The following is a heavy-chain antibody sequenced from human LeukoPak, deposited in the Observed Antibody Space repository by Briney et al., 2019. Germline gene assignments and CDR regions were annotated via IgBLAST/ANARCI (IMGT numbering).Heavy chain of an antibody. V-gene: IGHV4-59*01. CDR1: GGSISSYY. J-gene: IGHJ5*02. D-gene: IGHD6-19*01. CDR3: ASGVYSSGWYWFDP. CDR2: IYYSRST. Sequence: PSETLSLTCTVSGGSISSYYWSWIRQPPGKGLEWIGYIYYSRSTNYNPSLKSRVTISVDTSKNQFSLKLSSVTAADTAVYYCASGVYSSGWYWFDPWGQGTLVTVSS.